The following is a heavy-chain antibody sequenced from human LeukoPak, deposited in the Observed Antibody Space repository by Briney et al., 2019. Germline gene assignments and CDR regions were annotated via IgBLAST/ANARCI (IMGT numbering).Heavy chain of an antibody. Sequence: ASVKVSCKASGYTFTGYYMHWVRQAPGQGLEWMGWINPNSGGTNYAQKFQGRVTMTRDTSISTAYMELSRLRSDDTAVYYCARDWDGSRGGDYDSSGLQSGRDAFDIWGQGTMVTVSS. V-gene: IGHV1-2*02. CDR3: ARDWDGSRGGDYDSSGLQSGRDAFDI. J-gene: IGHJ3*02. CDR1: GYTFTGYY. CDR2: INPNSGGT. D-gene: IGHD3-22*01.